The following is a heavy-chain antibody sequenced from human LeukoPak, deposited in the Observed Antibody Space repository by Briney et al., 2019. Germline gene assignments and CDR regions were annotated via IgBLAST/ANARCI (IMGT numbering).Heavy chain of an antibody. D-gene: IGHD5-24*01. V-gene: IGHV3-53*01. CDR1: GFTISSNY. CDR3: ASRDRYNYVRDY. CDR2: IYSGGST. Sequence: GGSLRLSCAASGFTISSNYMSWVRQAPGKGLEWVSVIYSGGSTYYADSVKGRFTISRDNSKNTLYLQMNSLRAEDTAVYYCASRDRYNYVRDYWGQGTLVTVSS. J-gene: IGHJ4*02.